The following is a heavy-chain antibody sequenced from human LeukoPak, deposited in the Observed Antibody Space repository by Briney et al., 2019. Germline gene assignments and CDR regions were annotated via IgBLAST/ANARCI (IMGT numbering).Heavy chain of an antibody. CDR1: GGSISSSSYY. CDR2: VYYSGST. CDR3: ARQHPDYGEGMDV. D-gene: IGHD4-17*01. Sequence: SETLSVTCNASGGSISSSSYYWGWIRQPPGKGLEWFGSVYYSGSTYYHPSLKSRVTISVDTSKNQFSPKLSSVTAAYTAVYYCARQHPDYGEGMDVWGQGTTVTVSS. J-gene: IGHJ6*02. V-gene: IGHV4-39*01.